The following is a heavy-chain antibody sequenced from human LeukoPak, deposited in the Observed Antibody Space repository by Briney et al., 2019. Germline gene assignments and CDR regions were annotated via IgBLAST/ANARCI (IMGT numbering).Heavy chain of an antibody. CDR3: AKTRGSLTYYFDY. D-gene: IGHD1-26*01. V-gene: IGHV3-23*01. Sequence: RSGGSLRLSCAASGFTFSSYAMSWVRQAPGKGLEWVSAISGSGGSTYYADSVKGRFTISRDNSKNTLYLQMNSLRAEDTAVYYCAKTRGSLTYYFDYWGQGTLVTVSS. J-gene: IGHJ4*02. CDR1: GFTFSSYA. CDR2: ISGSGGST.